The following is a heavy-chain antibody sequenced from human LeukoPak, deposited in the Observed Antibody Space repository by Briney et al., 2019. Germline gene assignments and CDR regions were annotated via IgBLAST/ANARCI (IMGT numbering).Heavy chain of an antibody. Sequence: ASVKVSCKASGYTFTGYYMHWVRQAPGQGLEWMGWINPNSGGTNYAQKFQGRVTMTRDTSISTAYMELSRLRSDDTAVYYCARDLWGYRSGGSCYSDYWGQGTLVTVSS. CDR1: GYTFTGYY. CDR3: ARDLWGYRSGGSCYSDY. V-gene: IGHV1-2*02. D-gene: IGHD2-15*01. CDR2: INPNSGGT. J-gene: IGHJ4*02.